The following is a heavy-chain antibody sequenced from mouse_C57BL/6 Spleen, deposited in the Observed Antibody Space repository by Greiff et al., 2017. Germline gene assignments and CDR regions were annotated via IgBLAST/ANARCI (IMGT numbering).Heavy chain of an antibody. CDR3: ARSPYYYGSSYRYFDV. CDR2: ISDGGSYT. J-gene: IGHJ1*03. D-gene: IGHD1-1*01. Sequence: VKLVESGGGLVKPGGSLKLSCAASGFTFSSYAMSWVRQTPEKRLEWVATISDGGSYTYYPDNVKGRFTISRDNAKNNLYLQMSHLKSEDTAMYYCARSPYYYGSSYRYFDVWGTGTTVTVSS. V-gene: IGHV5-4*03. CDR1: GFTFSSYA.